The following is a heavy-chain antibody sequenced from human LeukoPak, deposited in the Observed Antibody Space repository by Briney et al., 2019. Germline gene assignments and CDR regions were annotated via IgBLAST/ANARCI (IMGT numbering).Heavy chain of an antibody. J-gene: IGHJ4*02. Sequence: PGGSLRLSCAASGFTFDDYAMHWVRQAPGKGLEWVSLISWDGGSTYYVDSVKGRFTISRDNSKNSLYLQMNSLRAEDTGLYYCAKEEQGSGYLDYWGQGTLVTVSS. CDR1: GFTFDDYA. V-gene: IGHV3-43D*03. CDR3: AKEEQGSGYLDY. D-gene: IGHD3-22*01. CDR2: ISWDGGST.